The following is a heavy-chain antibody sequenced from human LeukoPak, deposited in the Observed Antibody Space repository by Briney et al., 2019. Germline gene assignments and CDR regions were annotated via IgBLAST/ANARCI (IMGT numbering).Heavy chain of an antibody. CDR1: GYGFTSYY. CDR3: ARHGSGRYYPAEGRVDY. D-gene: IGHD3-10*01. Sequence: ASVKVSFKAFGYGFTSYYIHWVRQAPGQGLEWMGIINPSVGGTTYARKFQGRVTMTRDTSTSTVYMELSSLRSEDTAVYYCARHGSGRYYPAEGRVDYWGQGTLVTVSS. CDR2: INPSVGGT. V-gene: IGHV1-46*03. J-gene: IGHJ4*02.